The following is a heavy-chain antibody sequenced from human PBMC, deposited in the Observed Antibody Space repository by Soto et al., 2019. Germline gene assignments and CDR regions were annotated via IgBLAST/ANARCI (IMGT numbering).Heavy chain of an antibody. J-gene: IGHJ4*02. CDR3: AKAPRGSYSSSSAPFDY. Sequence: GGSLRLSCAASGFTFSSYAMSWVRQAPGKGLEWVSAISGSGGSTYYADSVKGRFTISRDNSKNTLYLQMNSLRAEDTAVYYCAKAPRGSYSSSSAPFDYWGQGTLVTVSS. CDR2: ISGSGGST. D-gene: IGHD6-6*01. V-gene: IGHV3-23*01. CDR1: GFTFSSYA.